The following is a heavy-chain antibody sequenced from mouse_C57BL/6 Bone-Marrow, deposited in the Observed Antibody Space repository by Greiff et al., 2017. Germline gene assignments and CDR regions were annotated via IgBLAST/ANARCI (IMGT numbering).Heavy chain of an antibody. D-gene: IGHD2-4*01. Sequence: QVQLQQSGPGLVAPSQSLSITCTVSGFSLTSYGVDWVRQPPGKGLEWLGVIWGGGSTNYNSALMSRLSISKDNSKSQVFLKMNSLQTDDTAMYYCAKHALYDYDVWDWYFDVWGTGTTVTVSS. V-gene: IGHV2-9*01. CDR1: GFSLTSYG. CDR3: AKHALYDYDVWDWYFDV. J-gene: IGHJ1*03. CDR2: IWGGGST.